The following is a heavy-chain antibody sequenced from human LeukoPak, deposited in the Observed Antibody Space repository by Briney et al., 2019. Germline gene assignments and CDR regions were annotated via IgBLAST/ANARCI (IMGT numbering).Heavy chain of an antibody. D-gene: IGHD6-13*01. V-gene: IGHV1-46*01. CDR2: INPSGGST. CDR1: GYTFTSYY. CDR3: ARTVDSSSWPWPFDY. J-gene: IGHJ4*02. Sequence: GASVKVSCKASGYTFTSYYMHWVRQAPGQGLEWMGIINPSGGSTSYAQKFQGRVTMTRDTFTSTVYMELSSLRSEDTAAYYCARTVDSSSWPWPFDYWGQGTLVTVSS.